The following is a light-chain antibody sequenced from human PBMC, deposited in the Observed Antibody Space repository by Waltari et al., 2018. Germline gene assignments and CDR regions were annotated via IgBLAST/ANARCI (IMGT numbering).Light chain of an antibody. V-gene: IGLV2-14*02. J-gene: IGLJ2*01. Sequence: QSALTQPASVSGTPGQSITISCTGTTSDVGNYDLVSWYQQHPGQAPKLLICDFIKRPSGVSNRFSGSKSGNTASLTISGLQAEDEADYYCSSYTSSSTPLVFGGGTKLTVL. CDR3: SSYTSSSTPLV. CDR2: DFI. CDR1: TSDVGNYDL.